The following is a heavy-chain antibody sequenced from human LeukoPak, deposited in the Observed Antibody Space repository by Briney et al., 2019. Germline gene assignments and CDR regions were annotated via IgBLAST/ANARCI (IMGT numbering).Heavy chain of an antibody. V-gene: IGHV1-24*01. CDR2: FDPEDGET. Sequence: RASVKVSCKVSGYTLTELSMHWVRQAPGKGLEWMGGFDPEDGETIYAQKFQGRVTMTEDTSTDTAYMELSSLRSEDTAGYYCATGYMAFAPYYFDYWGQGTLVTVSS. CDR1: GYTLTELS. CDR3: ATGYMAFAPYYFDY. D-gene: IGHD1-14*01. J-gene: IGHJ4*02.